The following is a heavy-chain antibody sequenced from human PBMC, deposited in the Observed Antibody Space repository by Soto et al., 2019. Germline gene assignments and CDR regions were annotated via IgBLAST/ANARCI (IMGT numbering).Heavy chain of an antibody. D-gene: IGHD5-12*01. Sequence: EAHLVGSGGGLVQPGGTLRLSWAACGFAVSANYLSWVRQAPGQGLEWVSLIYSGGDTDYADTVRGRCTISRENSKNTIYQQINILKAEDTAVYYRGTRIPTTPYWGQGALFNFSS. V-gene: IGHV3-66*01. CDR3: GTRIPTTPY. J-gene: IGHJ4*02. CDR2: IYSGGDT. CDR1: GFAVSANY.